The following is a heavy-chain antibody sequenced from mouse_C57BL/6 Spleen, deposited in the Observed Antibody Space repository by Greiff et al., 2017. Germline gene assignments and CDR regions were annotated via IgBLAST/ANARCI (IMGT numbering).Heavy chain of an antibody. CDR2: IYPGDGDT. D-gene: IGHD3-2*02. Sequence: QVQLQQSGPELVKPGASVKISCKASGYAFSSSWMNWVKQRPGKGLEWIGRIYPGDGDTNYNGKFKGKATLTADKSSSTAYMQLSSLTSEDSAVYFCALSDGSGYDYAMDYWGQGTSVTVSS. CDR3: ALSDGSGYDYAMDY. CDR1: GYAFSSSW. J-gene: IGHJ4*01. V-gene: IGHV1-82*01.